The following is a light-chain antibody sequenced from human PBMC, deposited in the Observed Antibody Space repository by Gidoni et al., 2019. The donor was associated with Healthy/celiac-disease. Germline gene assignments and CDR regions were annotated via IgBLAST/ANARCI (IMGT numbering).Light chain of an antibody. CDR1: QSVSSY. V-gene: IGKV3-11*01. CDR2: DAS. J-gene: IGKJ5*01. CDR3: QQRSNWPPIT. Sequence: EIVLTQSTATLSLSPGERATLSCRASQSVSSYLAWYQQKPGQAPRLLIYDASNRATCIPARFSGSGSGTDFTLTISSLEPEDFAVYYCQQRSNWPPITFGQGTRLKIK.